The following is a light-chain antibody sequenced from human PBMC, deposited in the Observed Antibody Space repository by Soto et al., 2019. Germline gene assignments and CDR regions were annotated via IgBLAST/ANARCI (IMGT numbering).Light chain of an antibody. Sequence: QSVLTQPPSASGSPGQSVTISCTGTSSDVGGYNCVSWYQQHPGKAPKLMIYEVSKRPSGVPDRFSGSKSGNPASLTVSGVQAEDEADYYCSSYAGSNIPVVFGGGTKLTVL. CDR1: SSDVGGYNC. J-gene: IGLJ2*01. CDR3: SSYAGSNIPVV. CDR2: EVS. V-gene: IGLV2-8*01.